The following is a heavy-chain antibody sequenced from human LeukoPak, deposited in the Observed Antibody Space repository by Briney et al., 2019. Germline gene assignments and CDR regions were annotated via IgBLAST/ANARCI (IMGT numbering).Heavy chain of an antibody. V-gene: IGHV4-30-2*01. CDR3: ARMTDIVATITFDC. CDR2: IYHSGST. Sequence: SETLSLTCAVSGGSISSGGYSWSWIRQPPGKGLKWIGYIYHSGSTYYNPSLKSRVTMSVDRSKNQFSLKLSSVTAADTAVYYCARMTDIVATITFDCWGQGTLVTVSS. D-gene: IGHD5-12*01. J-gene: IGHJ4*02. CDR1: GGSISSGGYS.